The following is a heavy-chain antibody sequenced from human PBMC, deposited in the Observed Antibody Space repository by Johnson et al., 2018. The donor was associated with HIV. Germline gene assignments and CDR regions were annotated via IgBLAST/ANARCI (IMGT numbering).Heavy chain of an antibody. CDR2: INWNGGST. CDR3: AGTYDVLDGFDI. V-gene: IGHV3-20*04. D-gene: IGHD5-12*01. J-gene: IGHJ3*02. Sequence: EVQLLESGGGVVRPGGSLRLSCAASGFTFDDHGMSWVRQAPGKGLEWVSGINWNGGSTGYADSVKGRFTISRDKAKNSLYLQMNSLRAEDTAVYYCAGTYDVLDGFDIWGQGTMVTVSS. CDR1: GFTFDDHG.